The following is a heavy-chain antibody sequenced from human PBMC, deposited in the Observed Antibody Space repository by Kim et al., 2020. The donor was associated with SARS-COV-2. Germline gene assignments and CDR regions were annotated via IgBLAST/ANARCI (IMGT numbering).Heavy chain of an antibody. CDR3: ARGDSGYDPFDY. J-gene: IGHJ4*02. Sequence: ASVKVSCKASGYTFTGYYMHWVRQAPGQGLEWMGRINPNSGGTNYAQKFQGRVTMTRDTSISTAYMELSRLRSDDTAVYYCARGDSGYDPFDYWGQGTLVTVSS. CDR1: GYTFTGYY. CDR2: INPNSGGT. D-gene: IGHD5-12*01. V-gene: IGHV1-2*06.